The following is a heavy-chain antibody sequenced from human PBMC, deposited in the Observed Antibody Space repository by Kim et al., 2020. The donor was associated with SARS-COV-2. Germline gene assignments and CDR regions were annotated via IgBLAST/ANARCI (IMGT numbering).Heavy chain of an antibody. CDR2: LTTGGTT. CDR1: GFTFSSYV. V-gene: IGHV3-23*01. CDR3: AERPVGERYFHS. J-gene: IGHJ4*02. Sequence: GGSLRLSCAASGFTFSSYVMSWVRQAPGKGLEWVSSLTTGGTTYYADSVKGRFTISRDNSKNTLYVQMNSLRAEDTAVYYCAERPVGERYFHSWGQGTLVTVSS. D-gene: IGHD3-16*01.